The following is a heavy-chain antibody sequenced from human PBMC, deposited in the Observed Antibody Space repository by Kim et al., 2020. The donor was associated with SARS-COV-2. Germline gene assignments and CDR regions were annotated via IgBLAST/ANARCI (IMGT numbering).Heavy chain of an antibody. CDR3: ARVTLDGVTTGYYYGMDV. V-gene: IGHV3-11*01. J-gene: IGHJ6*02. D-gene: IGHD4-17*01. Sequence: KGRFTISRDNAKNSLYLQMNSLRVEDTAVYYCARVTLDGVTTGYYYGMDVWGQGTTVTISS.